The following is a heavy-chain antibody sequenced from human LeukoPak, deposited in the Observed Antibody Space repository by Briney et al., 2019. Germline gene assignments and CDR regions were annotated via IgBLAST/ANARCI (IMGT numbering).Heavy chain of an antibody. V-gene: IGHV4-59*01. CDR3: ARDLGGYSSGWYTGNWFDP. CDR2: IYYSGST. D-gene: IGHD6-19*01. Sequence: SETLSLTCTVSGGSISSYYWSLIRQPPGKGLEWIGYIYYSGSTNYNPSLKSRVTISVDKSKNQFSLKLSSVTAADTAVYYCARDLGGYSSGWYTGNWFDPWGQGTLVTVSS. CDR1: GGSISSYY. J-gene: IGHJ5*02.